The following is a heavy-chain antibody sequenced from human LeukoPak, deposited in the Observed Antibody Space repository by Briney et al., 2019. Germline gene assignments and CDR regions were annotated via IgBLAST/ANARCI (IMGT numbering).Heavy chain of an antibody. V-gene: IGHV4-59*01. CDR2: IYYSGST. D-gene: IGHD5-24*01. CDR3: ARGGGGWLPENDY. Sequence: SETLSLTCTVSGGSISSYYWSWIRQPPGKGLEWIGYIYYSGSTNYNPSLKSRVTISVDTSKNQFSLKLSSVTAADTAVYYCARGGGGWLPENDYWGQGTLVTVSS. CDR1: GGSISSYY. J-gene: IGHJ4*02.